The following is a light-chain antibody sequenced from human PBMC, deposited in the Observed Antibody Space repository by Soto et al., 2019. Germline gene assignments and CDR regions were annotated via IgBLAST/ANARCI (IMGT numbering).Light chain of an antibody. CDR1: ERIYSAY. CDR3: QQYGNSPIT. V-gene: IGKV3-20*01. CDR2: GTS. Sequence: VLTQSPGTLSLYRGERATLSCRASERIYSAYLGWYQQKPGQAPRLLIYGTSSRATGIPDRFSGSGSGTDFTLTISRLEPEDFAVYYCQQYGNSPITFGQGTRLEI. J-gene: IGKJ5*01.